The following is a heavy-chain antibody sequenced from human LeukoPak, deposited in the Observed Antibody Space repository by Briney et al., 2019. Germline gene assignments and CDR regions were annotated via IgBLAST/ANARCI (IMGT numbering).Heavy chain of an antibody. CDR1: GGSVSSGGYY. J-gene: IGHJ5*02. V-gene: IGHV4-61*10. Sequence: SETLSLTCTVSGGSVSSGGYYWSWIRQPAGKGLEWIGRIQSSGSTEYNPSLKSRVAISIDTSKNQFSLQLNSVTPEDTAVYYCARDPASSSWYMTFDPWGQGTLVTVSS. D-gene: IGHD6-13*01. CDR2: IQSSGST. CDR3: ARDPASSSWYMTFDP.